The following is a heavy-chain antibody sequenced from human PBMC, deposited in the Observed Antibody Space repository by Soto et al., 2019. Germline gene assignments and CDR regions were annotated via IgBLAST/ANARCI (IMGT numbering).Heavy chain of an antibody. CDR2: IWYDGSNE. CDR3: ARDSRGGDYVPYHDY. J-gene: IGHJ4*02. Sequence: QVQLVESGGGVVQPGSSLRLSCVASGFTFSSHGMHWVRQAPGKGLEWVAVIWYDGSNEYYADSVKGRFTISRDNSKNTLYLQMSSLRPEDTAVHFCARDSRGGDYVPYHDYWGQGTLVTVSS. D-gene: IGHD4-17*01. CDR1: GFTFSSHG. V-gene: IGHV3-33*01.